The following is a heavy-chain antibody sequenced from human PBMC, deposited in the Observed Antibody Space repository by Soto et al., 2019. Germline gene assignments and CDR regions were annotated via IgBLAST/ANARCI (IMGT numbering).Heavy chain of an antibody. V-gene: IGHV3-23*01. J-gene: IGHJ2*01. CDR3: AKAYSSIWSHWYFDL. CDR2: ISGSGGST. D-gene: IGHD6-13*01. CDR1: GFTFSSYA. Sequence: GGSLRLSCAASGFTFSSYAMSWVRQAPGKGLEWVSAISGSGGSTYYADSVKGRFTISRDNSKNTLYLQMNSLRAEDTAVYYCAKAYSSIWSHWYFDLWGLGTLVTVSS.